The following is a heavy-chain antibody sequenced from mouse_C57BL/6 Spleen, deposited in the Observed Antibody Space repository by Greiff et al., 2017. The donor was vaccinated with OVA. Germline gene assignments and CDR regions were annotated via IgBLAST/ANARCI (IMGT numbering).Heavy chain of an antibody. CDR2: IYPGDGDT. CDR3: AGLLGHAGFAY. V-gene: IGHV1-82*01. CDR1: GYAFSSSW. D-gene: IGHD4-1*01. Sequence: QVQLQQSGPELVKPGASVKISCKASGYAFSSSWLNWVKQRPGKGLEWIGRIYPGDGDTNYNGTFKGKATLTADKSSSTAYMQLSSLTSEDSAVYVCAGLLGHAGFAYWGQGTLVTVSA. J-gene: IGHJ3*01.